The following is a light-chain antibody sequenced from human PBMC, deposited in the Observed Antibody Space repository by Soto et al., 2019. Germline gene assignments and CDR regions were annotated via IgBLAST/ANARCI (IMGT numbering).Light chain of an antibody. CDR2: GAS. V-gene: IGKV3-20*01. CDR1: QSVSSSY. CDR3: QQYGSSSPSALYT. Sequence: EIVLTQSPGTLSLSPGERATLSCRASQSVSSSYLAWYQQKPGQAPRLLIYGASSRATGIPDRFSGSGSGTDFTLTISRLEPEDFAVYYCQQYGSSSPSALYTFGQGTKLEIK. J-gene: IGKJ2*01.